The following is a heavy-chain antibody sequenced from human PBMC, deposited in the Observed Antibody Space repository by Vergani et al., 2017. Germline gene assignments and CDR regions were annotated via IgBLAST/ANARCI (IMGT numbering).Heavy chain of an antibody. Sequence: QVQLQESGPGLVKPSQTLSLTCTVSGGSISSGGYYWSWIRQHPGKGLEWIGYIYYSGSTYYNPSLKSRVTISVDTSKNQFSLKLSSVTASDTAVYYCARGAVGASRKAFDIWGQGTMVTVSS. J-gene: IGHJ3*02. D-gene: IGHD1-26*01. CDR2: IYYSGST. CDR3: ARGAVGASRKAFDI. CDR1: GGSISSGGYY. V-gene: IGHV4-31*03.